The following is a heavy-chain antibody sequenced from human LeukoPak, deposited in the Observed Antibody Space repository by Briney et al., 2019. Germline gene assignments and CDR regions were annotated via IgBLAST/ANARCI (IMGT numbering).Heavy chain of an antibody. V-gene: IGHV1-18*01. CDR2: ISVYNGNT. CDR1: GYTFSNYG. CDR3: ARGGDDYGDYVYYY. Sequence: ASVKVSCKASGYTFSNYGISWVRQAPGQGLEWMGWISVYNGNTNYAQKFQGRVTMTTDTSTSTAYMELRSLRSDDTAVYYCARGGDDYGDYVYYYWGQGTLVTVSS. D-gene: IGHD4-17*01. J-gene: IGHJ4*02.